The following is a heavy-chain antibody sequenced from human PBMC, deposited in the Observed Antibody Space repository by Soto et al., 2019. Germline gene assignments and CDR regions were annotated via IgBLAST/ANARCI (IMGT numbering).Heavy chain of an antibody. CDR3: ATYSSSWYTLRSYYYYGMDV. CDR1: GFTVSSNY. Sequence: GGSLRLSCAASGFTVSSNYMSWVRQAPGKGLEWVSVIYSGGSTYYADSVKGRFTISRDNSKNTLYLQMNSLRAEDTAVYYCATYSSSWYTLRSYYYYGMDVWGQGTTVTVSS. J-gene: IGHJ6*02. V-gene: IGHV3-53*01. D-gene: IGHD6-13*01. CDR2: IYSGGST.